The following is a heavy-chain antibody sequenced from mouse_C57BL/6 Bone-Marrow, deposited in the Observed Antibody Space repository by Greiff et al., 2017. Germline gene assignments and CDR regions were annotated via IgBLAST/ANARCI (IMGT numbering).Heavy chain of an antibody. V-gene: IGHV5-6*01. CDR1: GFTFSSYG. D-gene: IGHD4-1*01. Sequence: EVQLVESGGDLVKPGGSLTLSCAASGFTFSSYGMPWVRQTPDKRLEWVATISSGGSYTYYPDSVKGRFTISRDNAKNTLYLQMSSLKSEDTAMYYCAGPDWAFAYWGQGTLVTVSA. J-gene: IGHJ3*01. CDR2: ISSGGSYT. CDR3: AGPDWAFAY.